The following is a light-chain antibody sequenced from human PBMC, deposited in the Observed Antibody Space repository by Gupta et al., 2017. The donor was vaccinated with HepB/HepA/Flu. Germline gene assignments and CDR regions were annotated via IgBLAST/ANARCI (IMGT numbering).Light chain of an antibody. CDR1: ALPKQD. J-gene: IGLJ2*01. Sequence: SYELTQPPSVSVSPGQTATITCSGDALPKQDAYWYQQKPGQAPVLVIYKDSERPSGIPERFSGSSSGTTVTLTISGVQAEDEADYYCQSADSSGTYLVVFGGGTKLTVL. V-gene: IGLV3-25*03. CDR2: KDS. CDR3: QSADSSGTYLVV.